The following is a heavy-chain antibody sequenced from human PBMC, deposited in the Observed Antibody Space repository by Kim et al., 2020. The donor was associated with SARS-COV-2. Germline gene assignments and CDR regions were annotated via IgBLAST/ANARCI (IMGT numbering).Heavy chain of an antibody. D-gene: IGHD3-10*01. Sequence: SETLSLTCAVSGASIRSSNFLWGWIRQPPGKGLEWIGSIDYTGNTHHNPSLRSRVTISMDTSKNHFSLNLASVTAADTSLSYCARHPLRFLWFGALGDF. J-gene: IGHJ4*01. CDR3: ARHPLRFLWFGALGDF. CDR1: GASIRSSNFL. CDR2: IDYTGNT. V-gene: IGHV4-39*01.